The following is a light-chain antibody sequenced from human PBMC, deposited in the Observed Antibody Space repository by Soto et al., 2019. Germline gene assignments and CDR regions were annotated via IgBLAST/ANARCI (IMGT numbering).Light chain of an antibody. CDR2: DVI. CDR1: SSDVGTYNY. CDR3: CSYAGNFIWV. J-gene: IGLJ3*02. Sequence: QSVLTQPRSVSGSPGQSVTISCTGTSSDVGTYNYVSWYKQYPGKAPKLVVYDVITRPSGVPDRFSGSKSGNTASLTISGLQGEDEADYYCCSYAGNFIWVFGGGTKLTVL. V-gene: IGLV2-11*01.